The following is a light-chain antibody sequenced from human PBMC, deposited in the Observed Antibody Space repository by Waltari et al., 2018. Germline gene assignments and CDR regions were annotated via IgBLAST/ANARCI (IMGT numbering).Light chain of an antibody. J-gene: IGLJ1*01. Sequence: QAALTQPRSLSGSPGQSVTIPCIGTNSDIGGYNYVSWYQQHPGTAPKLMIYEVSKRPSGVSDRFSGSKSGNTASLTISGLQAEDEADYYCCSYAGSYTYIFGAGTRLTVL. V-gene: IGLV2-11*01. CDR1: NSDIGGYNY. CDR3: CSYAGSYTYI. CDR2: EVS.